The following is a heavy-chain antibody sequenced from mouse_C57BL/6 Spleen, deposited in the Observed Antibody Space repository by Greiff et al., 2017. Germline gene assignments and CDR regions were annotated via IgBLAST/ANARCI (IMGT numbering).Heavy chain of an antibody. V-gene: IGHV5-17*01. J-gene: IGHJ2*01. Sequence: EVQLVESGGGLVKPGGSLKLSCAASGFTFSDYGMHWVRQAPETGLEWVAYISSGSSTIYYADTVKGRFTISRDNAKNTLFLQMTSLRSEDTAMYYCAREGYYYGSSFFDYWGQGTTLTVSS. CDR2: ISSGSSTI. CDR1: GFTFSDYG. CDR3: AREGYYYGSSFFDY. D-gene: IGHD1-1*01.